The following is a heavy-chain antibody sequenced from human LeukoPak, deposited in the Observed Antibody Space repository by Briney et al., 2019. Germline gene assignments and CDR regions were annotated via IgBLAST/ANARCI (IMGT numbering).Heavy chain of an antibody. V-gene: IGHV3-48*01. J-gene: IGHJ4*02. CDR1: GFTFSSDS. Sequence: TGGSLRLSCAASGFTFSSDSMNWVREAAGNGLEGVSYISSSSSTIYYADSVKGRFTISRDNAKNSLYLQMNSLRAEDTAVYYCARDQELEVPAALDYWGQGTLVTVSS. CDR2: ISSSSSTI. CDR3: ARDQELEVPAALDY. D-gene: IGHD2-2*01.